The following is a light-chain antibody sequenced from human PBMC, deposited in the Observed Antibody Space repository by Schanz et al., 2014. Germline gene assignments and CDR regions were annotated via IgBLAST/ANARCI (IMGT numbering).Light chain of an antibody. V-gene: IGLV2-8*01. CDR1: SSDVGGYNY. CDR2: EDT. J-gene: IGLJ2*01. Sequence: QSALTQPPSASGSPGQSVTISCTGTSSDVGGYNYVSWYQQHPGKAPKLMIYEDTKRPSGVPDRFSGSKSGNTASLTVSGLQAEDEADYYCCSYAGSYTFEVFGGGTKLTVL. CDR3: CSYAGSYTFEV.